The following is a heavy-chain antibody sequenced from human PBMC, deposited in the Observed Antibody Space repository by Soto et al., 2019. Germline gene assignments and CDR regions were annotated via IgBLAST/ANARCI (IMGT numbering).Heavy chain of an antibody. J-gene: IGHJ5*01. CDR3: ARSPYVGQWPPNWFDS. V-gene: IGHV1-69*01. CDR1: GGTLSNYA. CDR2: IIPVLGIA. Sequence: QVQLEQSGAEVKKPGSSVKVSCRASGGTLSNYALSWLRQAPGQGLEWMGGIIPVLGIAKYTQTLQGRVTSLADESTATAYMEMSSLNTEDTALYYCARSPYVGQWPPNWFDSWGQGTQVTVSS. D-gene: IGHD6-19*01.